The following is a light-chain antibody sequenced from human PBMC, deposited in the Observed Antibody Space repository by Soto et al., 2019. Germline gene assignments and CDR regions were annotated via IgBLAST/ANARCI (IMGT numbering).Light chain of an antibody. J-gene: IGKJ5*01. Sequence: EIVLTQSPATLSLSPGERATLSCRASQSVSSYLAWYQQKPGQAPRLLIYDASNRATGIPARFSGSGSGTDFTLTMSSLEPEDFAVYSCQQRSNWPITFGQGTRLEIK. V-gene: IGKV3-11*01. CDR1: QSVSSY. CDR3: QQRSNWPIT. CDR2: DAS.